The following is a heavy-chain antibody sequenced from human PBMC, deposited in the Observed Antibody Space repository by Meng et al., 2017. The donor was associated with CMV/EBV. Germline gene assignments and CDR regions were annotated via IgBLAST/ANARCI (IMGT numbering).Heavy chain of an antibody. CDR2: INQDGTKI. CDR3: ARIGYTSSSLDY. CDR1: GFTFSRYW. J-gene: IGHJ4*02. D-gene: IGHD5-18*01. V-gene: IGHV3-7*01. Sequence: GESLKISCAASGFTFSRYWMTWVRKAPGKGLEWVVNINQDGTKIYYVDSVKGRFTVSRDNARSSVYLQLNSLTVEDTAVYYCARIGYTSSSLDYWGRGALVTVSS.